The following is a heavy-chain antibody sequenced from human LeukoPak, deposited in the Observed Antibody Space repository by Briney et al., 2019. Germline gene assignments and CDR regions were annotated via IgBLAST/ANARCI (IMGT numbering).Heavy chain of an antibody. V-gene: IGHV3-23*01. D-gene: IGHD5-24*01. CDR1: GFTFSSYA. J-gene: IGHJ4*02. CDR3: AKSRPMAYYFDY. CDR2: ISGSSGST. Sequence: GGSLRLSCAASGFTFSSYAMSWVRQAPGKGLEWVSAISGSSGSTYYADSVKGRFTISRDNSRNTLYLQMNSLRADDTAVYYCAKSRPMAYYFDYWGRGTLVTVSS.